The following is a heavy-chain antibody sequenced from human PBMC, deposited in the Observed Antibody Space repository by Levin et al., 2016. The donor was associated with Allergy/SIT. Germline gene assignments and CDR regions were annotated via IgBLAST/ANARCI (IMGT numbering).Heavy chain of an antibody. D-gene: IGHD6-13*01. CDR3: ARRGGKYSSSWSPDYYFHFMDV. V-gene: IGHV5-10-1*01. CDR2: IDPSDSET. J-gene: IGHJ6*03. CDR1: EYNFTSYW. Sequence: GESLKISCKTSEYNFTSYWISWVRQMPGKGLEWMGRIDPSDSETNYSPSSQGRVTMSVDKSISTAYLQWSSLRAPDTAMYYCARRGGKYSSSWSPDYYFHFMDVWGKGTTVTVSS.